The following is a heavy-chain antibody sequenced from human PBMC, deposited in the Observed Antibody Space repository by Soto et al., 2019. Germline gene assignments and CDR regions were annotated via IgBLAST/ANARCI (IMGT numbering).Heavy chain of an antibody. Sequence: PLETLSLTCTVSGGSISSYYWSWIRQPPGKGLEWIGYIYYSGSTNYNPSLKSRVTISVDTSKNQFSLKLSSVTAADTAVYYCARVHSSSLYYYMDVWGKGTTVTVSS. CDR3: ARVHSSSLYYYMDV. J-gene: IGHJ6*03. D-gene: IGHD6-13*01. V-gene: IGHV4-59*01. CDR1: GGSISSYY. CDR2: IYYSGST.